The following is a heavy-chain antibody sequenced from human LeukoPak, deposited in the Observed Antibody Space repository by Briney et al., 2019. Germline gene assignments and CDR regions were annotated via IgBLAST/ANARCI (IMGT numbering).Heavy chain of an antibody. CDR2: IKPSDGFT. J-gene: IGHJ4*02. D-gene: IGHD1-7*01. CDR1: GYTFTSYY. V-gene: IGHV1-46*01. CDR3: GREIEGTTDY. Sequence: GASVKVSCKASGYTFTSYYVHWVRQAPGQGLEWMGVIKPSDGFTSYAQKFQGRLTVTGDMSTSTVYMELNSLRSEDTAVYFCGREIEGTTDYWGQGTLVTVSS.